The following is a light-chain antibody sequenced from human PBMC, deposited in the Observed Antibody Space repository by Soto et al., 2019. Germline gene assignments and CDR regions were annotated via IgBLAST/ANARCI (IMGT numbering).Light chain of an antibody. CDR1: QDLSSW. V-gene: IGKV1-12*01. CDR3: QQTNSFPYT. Sequence: DIQMTQSPSSVSASVGDRVTITCRASQDLSSWLAWYQQKPGEAPNLLIYAASNLQSGIPSRFSGSGSGTDFTLTISNLQPEDFATYYCQQTNSFPYTFGQGTKLEIK. J-gene: IGKJ2*01. CDR2: AAS.